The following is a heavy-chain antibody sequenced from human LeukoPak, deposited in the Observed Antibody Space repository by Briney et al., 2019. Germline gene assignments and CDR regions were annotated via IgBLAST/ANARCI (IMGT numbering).Heavy chain of an antibody. CDR3: ARSSGWSYFDY. V-gene: IGHV4-31*03. CDR1: GGSISSGGYY. J-gene: IGHJ4*02. CDR2: TYYSRST. Sequence: PSQTLSLTCTVSGGSISSGGYYWSWIRQHPGKGLEWIGYTYYSRSTYYNPSLKSRVTMSVDTSKNQFSLKLSSVTAADTAVYYCARSSGWSYFDYWGQGTLVTVSS. D-gene: IGHD6-19*01.